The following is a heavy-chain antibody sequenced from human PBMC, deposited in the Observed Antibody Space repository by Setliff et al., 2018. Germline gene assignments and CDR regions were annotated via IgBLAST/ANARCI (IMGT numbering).Heavy chain of an antibody. J-gene: IGHJ4*02. CDR1: GGSISSGGFY. V-gene: IGHV4-61*09. Sequence: KLSETLSLTCSVSGGSISSGGFYWSWIRRSAGRGLEWIGHFHTGGATDYNLSLKSRVTISLDSSKNQFSLRLSSVTAADAAVYFCARESATIGEFPLYYFDKWGQGIQVTVSS. D-gene: IGHD3-10*01. CDR2: FHTGGAT. CDR3: ARESATIGEFPLYYFDK.